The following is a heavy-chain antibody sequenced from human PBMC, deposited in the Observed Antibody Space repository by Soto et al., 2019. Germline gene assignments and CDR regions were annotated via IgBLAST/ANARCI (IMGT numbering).Heavy chain of an antibody. CDR3: AREGSYSAYNFAHGIQLWSFDF. CDR2: IFSGGST. D-gene: IGHD5-12*01. CDR1: GGSINTFY. J-gene: IGHJ4*02. V-gene: IGHV4-4*07. Sequence: LSLTCTVSGGSINTFYWSWVRQPAGKGLEWIGRIFSGGSTSFNPSLESRVAMSVDTSKNHFSLNLSSVTAADMAVYYCAREGSYSAYNFAHGIQLWSFDFWGQGALVTVSS.